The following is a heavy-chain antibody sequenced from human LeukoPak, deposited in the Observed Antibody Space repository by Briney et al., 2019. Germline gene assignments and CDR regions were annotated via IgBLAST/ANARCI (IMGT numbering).Heavy chain of an antibody. CDR3: ARTIAQYTNTWLYYYYGLDV. CDR2: ISGGGEDT. J-gene: IGHJ6*02. Sequence: GGSLRLSCTASGFSFRSFAMSWVRQAPGQGLEWVSSISGGGEDTYYADSVKGRFTISRDNSETTLYLQMNSLGADDTALYYCARTIAQYTNTWLYYYYGLDVWSQGTTVTVSS. D-gene: IGHD6-13*01. CDR1: GFSFRSFA. V-gene: IGHV3-23*01.